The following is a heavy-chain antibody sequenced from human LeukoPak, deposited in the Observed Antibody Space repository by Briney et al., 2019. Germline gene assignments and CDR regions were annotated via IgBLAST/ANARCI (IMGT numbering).Heavy chain of an antibody. J-gene: IGHJ3*02. V-gene: IGHV3-30*18. D-gene: IGHD2-21*02. CDR2: ISNGGSYK. Sequence: GGSLRLSCEASGFTFSTYGMHWVRQAPGKGLEWVAGISNGGSYKYYADSVKGRFTISRDNSRNTLYLQMNRLRADDTALYYCAKARGGDSWAFDTWGQGTMVAVSS. CDR1: GFTFSTYG. CDR3: AKARGGDSWAFDT.